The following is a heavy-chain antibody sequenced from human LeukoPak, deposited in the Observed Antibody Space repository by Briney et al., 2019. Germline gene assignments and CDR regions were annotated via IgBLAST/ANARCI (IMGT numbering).Heavy chain of an antibody. CDR1: GFTFSSYA. CDR3: ARDQSPWGAAAGEGYYYYYMDV. D-gene: IGHD6-13*01. J-gene: IGHJ6*03. Sequence: GGSLRLSCAASGFTFSSYAMHWVRQAPGKGLEWVAVISYDGSNKYYADSVKGRFTISRDNSKNTLYLQMNSLRAEDTAVYYCARDQSPWGAAAGEGYYYYYMDVWGKGTTVTVS. CDR2: ISYDGSNK. V-gene: IGHV3-30*04.